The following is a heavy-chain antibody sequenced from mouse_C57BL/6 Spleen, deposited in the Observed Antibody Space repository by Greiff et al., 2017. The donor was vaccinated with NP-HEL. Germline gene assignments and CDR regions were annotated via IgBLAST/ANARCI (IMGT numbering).Heavy chain of an antibody. CDR1: GYAFTNYL. CDR3: AREGLLDY. Sequence: QVQLQQSGAELVRPGTSVTVSCKASGYAFTNYLIEWVKQRPGQGLEWIGVINPGSGGTNYNEKFKGKATLTADKSSSTAYMQLSSLTSEDSAVYFCAREGLLDYWGQGTTLTVSS. V-gene: IGHV1-54*01. J-gene: IGHJ2*01. CDR2: INPGSGGT. D-gene: IGHD3-1*01.